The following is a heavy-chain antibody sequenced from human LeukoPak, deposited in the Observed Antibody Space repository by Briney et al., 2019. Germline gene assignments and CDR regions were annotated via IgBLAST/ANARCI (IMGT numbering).Heavy chain of an antibody. J-gene: IGHJ5*02. Sequence: ASVKVSCTASGYTFTSYYMHWVRQAPGQGLEWMGIINPSGGSTSYAQKFQGRVSMTRDTSTSTVYMELSSLRSEDTAVYYCARAGGGPAAIIPNWFDPWGQGTLVTVSS. CDR2: INPSGGST. V-gene: IGHV1-46*01. CDR1: GYTFTSYY. CDR3: ARAGGGPAAIIPNWFDP. D-gene: IGHD2-2*02.